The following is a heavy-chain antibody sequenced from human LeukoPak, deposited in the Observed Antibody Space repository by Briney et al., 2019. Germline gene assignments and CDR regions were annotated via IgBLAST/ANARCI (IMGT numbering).Heavy chain of an antibody. J-gene: IGHJ4*02. CDR1: GGTFSSYA. CDR2: IIPIFGTA. Sequence: SVTVSCKASGGTFSSYAISWVRQAPGQGLEWMGGIIPIFGTANYAQKFQGRVTITADESTSTAYMELSSLRSEDTAVYYCWGGGWKKPFDYWGQGTLVTVSS. D-gene: IGHD2-21*01. V-gene: IGHV1-69*13. CDR3: WGGGWKKPFDY.